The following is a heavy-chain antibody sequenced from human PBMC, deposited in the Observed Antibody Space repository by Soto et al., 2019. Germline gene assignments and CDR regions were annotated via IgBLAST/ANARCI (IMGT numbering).Heavy chain of an antibody. Sequence: GGSLRLSCAASGFTFSSYAMHWVRQAPGKGLEWVAVISYDGSNKYYADSVKGRFTISRDNSKNTLYLQMNSLRAEDTAVYYCARSSGLYYYYGMDVWGQGTTVTVSS. J-gene: IGHJ6*02. V-gene: IGHV3-30-3*01. CDR1: GFTFSSYA. D-gene: IGHD3-10*01. CDR3: ARSSGLYYYYGMDV. CDR2: ISYDGSNK.